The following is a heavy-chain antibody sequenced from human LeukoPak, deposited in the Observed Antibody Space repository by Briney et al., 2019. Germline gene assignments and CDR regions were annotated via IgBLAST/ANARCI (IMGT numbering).Heavy chain of an antibody. CDR3: ARMEGYCSGGSCYVHWFDP. CDR1: GFSFSSYW. D-gene: IGHD2-15*01. J-gene: IGHJ5*02. Sequence: GGSLRLSCAASGFSFSSYWMSWVRQAPGKGLQWVANIKHDGSDKYYVDSVKGRFTISRDNAKNSLYLQMNSLRAEDTAVYYCARMEGYCSGGSCYVHWFDPWGQGTLVTVSS. CDR2: IKHDGSDK. V-gene: IGHV3-7*03.